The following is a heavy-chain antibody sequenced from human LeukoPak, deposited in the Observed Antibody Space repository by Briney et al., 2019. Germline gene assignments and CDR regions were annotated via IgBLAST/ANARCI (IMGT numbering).Heavy chain of an antibody. CDR3: ARDHYHKVHSVMVTAPDY. J-gene: IGHJ4*02. CDR1: GYTFTSHG. V-gene: IGHV1-18*01. Sequence: GASVKVSCKASGYTFTSHGISWVRQAPGQGLEWMGWISTYNGNTNYAQKFQGRVTMTRDTSTSTVYMELSSLRSEDTAVYYCARDHYHKVHSVMVTAPDYWGQGTLVIVSS. D-gene: IGHD2-21*02. CDR2: ISTYNGNT.